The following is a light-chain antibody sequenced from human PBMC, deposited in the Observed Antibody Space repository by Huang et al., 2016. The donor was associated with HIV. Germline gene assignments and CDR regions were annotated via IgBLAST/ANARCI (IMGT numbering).Light chain of an antibody. Sequence: DIQMTQSPSSLSASVGDRVTLTCRASQSISSYLNLYQQKPGKAPNLLIYTASTLQSGVPSGFSGSVSGTDFTLTSSSRQPEDVATDYCQQSDRTPYTFGQGTKLEIK. CDR2: TAS. J-gene: IGKJ2*01. V-gene: IGKV1-39*01. CDR1: QSISSY. CDR3: QQSDRTPYT.